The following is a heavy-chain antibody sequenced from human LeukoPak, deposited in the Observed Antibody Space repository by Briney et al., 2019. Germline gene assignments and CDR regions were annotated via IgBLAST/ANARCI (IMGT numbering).Heavy chain of an antibody. D-gene: IGHD4-17*01. CDR3: ARDHYGDYYFDY. V-gene: IGHV3-66*01. CDR1: GFTVSSNY. CDR2: IYSGGST. J-gene: IGHJ4*02. Sequence: GGSLRLSCAASGFTVSSNYMSWVRQAPGKGLEWVSVIYSGGSTYYADSVKGRFTISRDNSKNTLYLQMNSLRAEDTAVYYCARDHYGDYYFDYWGQGTLVTVSS.